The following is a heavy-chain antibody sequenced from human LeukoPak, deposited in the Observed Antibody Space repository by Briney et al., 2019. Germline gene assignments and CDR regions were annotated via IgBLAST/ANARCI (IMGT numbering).Heavy chain of an antibody. J-gene: IGHJ4*02. CDR2: IYNSGNT. D-gene: IGHD3-22*01. CDR1: GGSISSGSYY. V-gene: IGHV4-61*02. CDR3: ARDHYYYDSTGYYYLDY. Sequence: SQTLSLTCTVSGGSISSGSYYWSWIRQPAGKGLEWIGRIYNSGNTNYNPSLKSRVTISVDTSKNQFSLKLSPVTAADTAVYYCARDHYYYDSTGYYYLDYWGQGTLVTVSS.